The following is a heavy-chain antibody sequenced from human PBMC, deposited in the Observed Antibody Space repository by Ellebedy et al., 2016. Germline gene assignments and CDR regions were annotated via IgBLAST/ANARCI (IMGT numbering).Heavy chain of an antibody. V-gene: IGHV3-73*01. CDR2: IRSKANSYAT. Sequence: GESLKISXAASGFTFSGSAMHWVRQASGKGLEWVGRIRSKANSYATAYAASVKGRFTISRDDSKNTAYLQMNSLKTEDTAVYYCTSEDTAMVMREGAPDYWGQGTLVTVSS. CDR1: GFTFSGSA. J-gene: IGHJ4*02. D-gene: IGHD5-18*01. CDR3: TSEDTAMVMREGAPDY.